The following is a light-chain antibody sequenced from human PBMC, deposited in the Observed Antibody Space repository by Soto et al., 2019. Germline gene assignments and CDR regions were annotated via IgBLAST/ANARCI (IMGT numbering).Light chain of an antibody. V-gene: IGKV3-20*01. J-gene: IGKJ2*01. CDR1: HSVRSIC. CDR3: QQYENEPPYT. CDR2: GAS. Sequence: EVVLTQSPGTLSLSPGERATLSCRASHSVRSICLAWYQHKPGQAPRLLIYGASNRATGIPDRFSGSGSGTDFTLTVSRLEPEDSAVYYCQQYENEPPYTFDQGTKLEIK.